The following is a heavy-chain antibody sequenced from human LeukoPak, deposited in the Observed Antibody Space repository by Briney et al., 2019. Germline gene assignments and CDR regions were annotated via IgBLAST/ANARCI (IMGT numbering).Heavy chain of an antibody. V-gene: IGHV4-59*12. D-gene: IGHD3-3*01. J-gene: IGHJ5*02. CDR1: GGSISSYY. CDR2: IYYSGST. CDR3: AGGLGLRPLNWFDP. Sequence: SETLSLTCTVSGGSISSYYWSWIRQPPGKGLEWIGYIYYSGSTNYNPSLKSRVTISVDTSKNQFSLKLSSVTAADTAVYYCAGGLGLRPLNWFDPWGQGTLVTVSS.